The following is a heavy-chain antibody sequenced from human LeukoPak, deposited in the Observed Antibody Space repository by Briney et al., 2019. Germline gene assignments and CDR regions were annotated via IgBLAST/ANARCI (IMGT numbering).Heavy chain of an antibody. CDR3: ARRQVAVAGKDY. Sequence: SGTLSLTCAVSGAPISSNNWWWSWVRQPPGKGLEWIGEIYHSGSTNYNPSLKSRVTISVDTSKNQFSLKLSSVTAADTAVYYCARRQVAVAGKDYWGQGTLVAVSS. D-gene: IGHD6-19*01. CDR2: IYHSGST. V-gene: IGHV4-4*02. CDR1: GAPISSNNW. J-gene: IGHJ4*02.